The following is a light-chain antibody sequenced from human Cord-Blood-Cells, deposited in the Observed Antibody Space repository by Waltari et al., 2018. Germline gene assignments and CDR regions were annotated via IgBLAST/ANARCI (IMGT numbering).Light chain of an antibody. CDR1: ERVSSY. CDR3: QQRSNWPWT. CDR2: DAS. J-gene: IGKJ1*01. Sequence: EIVLTQSPATLSWSPGDRATLPCWASERVSSYLAWYQQKPGQAPRLLLYDASNRATGIPARFSGSGSWRDFTLTISSLEPEDFAVYYCQQRSNWPWTFGQGTKVEIK. V-gene: IGKV3-11*02.